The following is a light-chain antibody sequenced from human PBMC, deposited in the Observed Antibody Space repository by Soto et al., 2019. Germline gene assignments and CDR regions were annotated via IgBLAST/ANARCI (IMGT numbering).Light chain of an antibody. CDR2: DAS. V-gene: IGKV3-15*01. CDR3: QQYNNWPPIT. CDR1: QSVRSS. J-gene: IGKJ5*01. Sequence: EIVLTQSPGTLSLSPGERATLSCRASQSVRSSSLAWYQQKPGQAPRLLIYDASNRATGIPARFSGSGSGTEFTLTISSLQSEDFAVYYCQQYNNWPPITFGQGTRLEIK.